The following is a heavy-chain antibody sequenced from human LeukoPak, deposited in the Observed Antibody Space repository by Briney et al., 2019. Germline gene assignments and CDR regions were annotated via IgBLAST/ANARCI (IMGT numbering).Heavy chain of an antibody. D-gene: IGHD4-11*01. V-gene: IGHV4-4*07. Sequence: SETVSLTCTVSGASISSYYWSWIRQPAGKGLEWIGRIYTSARTNYNPSLKSRVTMSVDTSKNQFSLKLSSVTAADTDVYYCARAATVTREAGFDYWGQGTLVTVSS. CDR3: ARAATVTREAGFDY. CDR1: GASISSYY. J-gene: IGHJ4*02. CDR2: IYTSART.